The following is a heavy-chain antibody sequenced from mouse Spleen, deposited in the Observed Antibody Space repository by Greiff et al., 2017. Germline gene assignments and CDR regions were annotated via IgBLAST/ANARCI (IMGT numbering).Heavy chain of an antibody. CDR1: GFTFSDYY. CDR3: ARAENYGYDY. Sequence: EVQLVESEGGLVQPGSSMKLSCTASGFTFSDYYMAWVRQVPEKGLEWVANINYDGSSTYYLDSLKSRFIISRDNAKNILYLQMSSLKSEDTATYYCARAENYGYDYWGQGTTLTVSS. V-gene: IGHV5-16*01. J-gene: IGHJ2*01. CDR2: INYDGSST. D-gene: IGHD1-2*01.